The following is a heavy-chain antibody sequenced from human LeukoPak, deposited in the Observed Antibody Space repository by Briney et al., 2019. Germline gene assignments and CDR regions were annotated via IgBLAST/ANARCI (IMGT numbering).Heavy chain of an antibody. D-gene: IGHD2-2*01. CDR1: EFTFSLYA. CDR2: INDLSSDI. Sequence: GGSLRLSCAASEFTFSLYAMNWVREAPGKGLEWVSYINDLSSDIHYADSVKGRFTISRDNAKNTLSLQMNSLRAEDTAAYYCARDTYQPGLIDCWGQGTLVTVSS. V-gene: IGHV3-21*05. J-gene: IGHJ4*02. CDR3: ARDTYQPGLIDC.